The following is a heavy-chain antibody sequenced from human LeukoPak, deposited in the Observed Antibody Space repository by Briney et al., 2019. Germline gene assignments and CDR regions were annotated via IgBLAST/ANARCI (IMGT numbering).Heavy chain of an antibody. CDR3: ESKSCGGPSCSYIPYFDY. J-gene: IGHJ4*02. D-gene: IGHD2-21*01. Sequence: GGSLRLSCAASGLPFSSDWMTWVRQAPGKGLEWVANINQDGSQKYYVDSVRGRFTISRDNAKNSVYLQMNSLRPEDRALYYCESKSCGGPSCSYIPYFDYWGQGTLVTVSS. V-gene: IGHV3-7*01. CDR1: GLPFSSDW. CDR2: INQDGSQK.